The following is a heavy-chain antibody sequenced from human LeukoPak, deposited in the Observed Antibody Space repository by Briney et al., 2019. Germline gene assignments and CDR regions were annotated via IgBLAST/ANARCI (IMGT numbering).Heavy chain of an antibody. D-gene: IGHD6-13*01. CDR3: ARVPTRPERAAGTGEFDY. V-gene: IGHV3-7*01. Sequence: PGGSLRLSCAASGFTFSSYWMSWVRQAPGKGLEWVANIKQDGSEKYYVDSVKGRFTISRDNAKNSLYLQMNSLRGEDTAVYYCARVPTRPERAAGTGEFDYWGQGTLVTVSS. CDR1: GFTFSSYW. J-gene: IGHJ4*02. CDR2: IKQDGSEK.